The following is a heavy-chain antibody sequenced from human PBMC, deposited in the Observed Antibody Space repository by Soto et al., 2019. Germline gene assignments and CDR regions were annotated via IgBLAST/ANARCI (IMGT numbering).Heavy chain of an antibody. Sequence: QVQLVESGGGLVKPGGSLRLSCAASGFTFSDYYMSWIRQAPGKGLEWVSYISSSGSTIYYADSVKGRFTISRDNAKNSLYLQMNSLRAEDTAVYYCARGGREFTYYDILTGYLELDYWGQGTLVTVSS. D-gene: IGHD3-9*01. J-gene: IGHJ4*02. CDR1: GFTFSDYY. V-gene: IGHV3-11*01. CDR3: ARGGREFTYYDILTGYLELDY. CDR2: ISSSGSTI.